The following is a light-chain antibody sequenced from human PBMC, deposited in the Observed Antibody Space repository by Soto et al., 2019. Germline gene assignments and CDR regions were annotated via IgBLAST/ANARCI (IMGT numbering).Light chain of an antibody. CDR1: QSVTRNY. Sequence: ESVLTQSPGTLSLSPGERATVSCRASQSVTRNYLAWYQQKPGQAPRLLFYDASTRSTGVPDRFSGSGSGTDFTLIISRLEPEGFAVYYCQQDGSLSITFGQGTRLENK. V-gene: IGKV3-20*01. CDR3: QQDGSLSIT. CDR2: DAS. J-gene: IGKJ5*01.